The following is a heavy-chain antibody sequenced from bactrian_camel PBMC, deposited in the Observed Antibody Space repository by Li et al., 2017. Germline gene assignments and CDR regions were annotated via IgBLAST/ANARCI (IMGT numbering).Heavy chain of an antibody. CDR2: IDSDGTI. CDR1: GAISNNYC. D-gene: IGHD7*01. V-gene: IGHV3S6*01. Sequence: QLVESGGGLVQPGGSLRLSCVRSGAISNNYCVGWFRQAPGKAREGVASIDSDGTISYADSVKGRFTISRDNAKNTLYLKLNSLRTEDTAMYYCAVSTTSYSPVLGQGTQVTVS. J-gene: IGHJ4*01.